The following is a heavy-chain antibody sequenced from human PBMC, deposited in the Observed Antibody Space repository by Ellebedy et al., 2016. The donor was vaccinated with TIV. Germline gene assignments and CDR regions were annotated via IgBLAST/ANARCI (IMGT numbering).Heavy chain of an antibody. Sequence: GESLKISCAASGFIFASYAMSWVRQAPGQGLEWVAGLSGNGVITNYADSVKGRFTISRDNSKNTVYLQVNSLRAEDTAVYYCAKGMGNWNLYFDFWGQGTLLTVSS. V-gene: IGHV3-23*01. D-gene: IGHD1-7*01. CDR1: GFIFASYA. J-gene: IGHJ4*02. CDR2: LSGNGVIT. CDR3: AKGMGNWNLYFDF.